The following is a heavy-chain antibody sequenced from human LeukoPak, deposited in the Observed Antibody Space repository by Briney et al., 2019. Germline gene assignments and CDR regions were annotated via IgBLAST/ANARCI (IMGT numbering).Heavy chain of an antibody. D-gene: IGHD6-13*01. CDR3: ARDRSSSWCFDY. Sequence: PGGSLRLSCAASGFTFSSYAMSWVRQAPGKGLEWVSAISGSGGSTYYADSVKGRFTISRDNSKNTLYLQMNSLRAEDTAVYYCARDRSSSWCFDYWGQGTLVTVSS. V-gene: IGHV3-23*01. CDR1: GFTFSSYA. J-gene: IGHJ4*02. CDR2: ISGSGGST.